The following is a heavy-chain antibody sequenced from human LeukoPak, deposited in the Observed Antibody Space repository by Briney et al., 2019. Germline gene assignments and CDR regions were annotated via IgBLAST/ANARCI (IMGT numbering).Heavy chain of an antibody. J-gene: IGHJ4*02. CDR2: INPNTGDT. CDR3: ARLFNYYDNSGYYQYYFDY. CDR1: GYTLTSYY. Sequence: ASVKVSCKASGYTLTSYYMHWVRQAPGQGFEWMGWINPNTGDTSFAQKFQGRVTLTRDTSISTAYMELSRLKSDDTAVYYCARLFNYYDNSGYYQYYFDYWGQGTLVTVSS. V-gene: IGHV1-2*02. D-gene: IGHD3-22*01.